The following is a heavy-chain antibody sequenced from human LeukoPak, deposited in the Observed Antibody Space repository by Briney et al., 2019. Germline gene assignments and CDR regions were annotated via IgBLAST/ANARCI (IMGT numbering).Heavy chain of an antibody. CDR1: GGSMSSYY. CDR2: IFYSGST. D-gene: IGHD2-15*01. Sequence: SETLSLTCAVSGGSMSSYYWSWIRQPPGKGLEWIGYIFYSGSTNYNPSLKSRVTISVDTSKNQFSLKLSSVTAADTAVYYCAASLHGSSSSCSYGMDVWGQGTTVTVPS. V-gene: IGHV4-59*08. J-gene: IGHJ6*02. CDR3: AASLHGSSSSCSYGMDV.